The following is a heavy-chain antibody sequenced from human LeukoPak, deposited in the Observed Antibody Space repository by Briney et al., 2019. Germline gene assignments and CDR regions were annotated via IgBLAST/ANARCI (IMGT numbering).Heavy chain of an antibody. V-gene: IGHV3-64*01. Sequence: GGSLRLSCAASGFTFSRYALHWVRQAPGRGLEYVSAISSDGGTTQYAKSVEGRFTISRDNSKNTRYLQMGSLRVEDMGVYYCARVGSCYDWIYFGMDVWGQGTTVTVSS. CDR1: GFTFSRYA. CDR3: ARVGSCYDWIYFGMDV. D-gene: IGHD5-12*01. CDR2: ISSDGGTT. J-gene: IGHJ6*02.